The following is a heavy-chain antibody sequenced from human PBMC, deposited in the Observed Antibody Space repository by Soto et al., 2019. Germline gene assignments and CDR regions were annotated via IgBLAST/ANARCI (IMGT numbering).Heavy chain of an antibody. CDR1: GGSISSYY. V-gene: IGHV4-59*01. Sequence: QVQLQESGPGLVKPSETLSLTCTVSGGSISSYYWSWIRQPPGKGLEWIGYIYYSGSTNYNPSLKSRVTISVDTSKNQFSLKLSSVTAADTAVYYCASSSWIGGWLQGFDYWGQGTLVTVSS. J-gene: IGHJ4*02. CDR3: ASSSWIGGWLQGFDY. CDR2: IYYSGST. D-gene: IGHD5-12*01.